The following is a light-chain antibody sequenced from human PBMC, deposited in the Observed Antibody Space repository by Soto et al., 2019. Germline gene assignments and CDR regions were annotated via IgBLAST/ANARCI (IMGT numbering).Light chain of an antibody. J-gene: IGKJ5*01. CDR2: WAS. CDR3: QQYYSTPPIT. Sequence: DIVMTQSPDSLAVSLGERATINCKSSQSVLYSSNNKNYLAWYQQKPGQPPQLLIYWASTRESGVPDRFSGSGSGTDFTLTISSLQAEDVAVYYCQQYYSTPPITFGQGTRLE. CDR1: QSVLYSSNNKNY. V-gene: IGKV4-1*01.